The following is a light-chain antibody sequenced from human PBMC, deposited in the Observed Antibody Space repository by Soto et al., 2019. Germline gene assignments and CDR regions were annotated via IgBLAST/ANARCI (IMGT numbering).Light chain of an antibody. CDR2: WAS. CDR1: RSLYNSNNLNY. V-gene: IGKV4-1*01. CDR3: QQYHSTPST. Sequence: DIVMTQSPDSLAVSLGERATINCKASRSLYNSNNLNYLAWYQQKPGQPPKLLLYWASTRESGVPARFSGSGFGTDFTLTISSLQAADVAVYYCQQYHSTPSTSGQGTKLEIK. J-gene: IGKJ2*01.